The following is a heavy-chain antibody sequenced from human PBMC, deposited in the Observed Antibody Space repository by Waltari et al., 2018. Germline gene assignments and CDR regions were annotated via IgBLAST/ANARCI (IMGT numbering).Heavy chain of an antibody. CDR3: ARDLEMATITDAFDI. D-gene: IGHD5-12*01. J-gene: IGHJ3*02. V-gene: IGHV1-69*01. CDR1: GGTFSSYA. CDR2: IIPIFGTS. Sequence: QVQLVQSGAEVKKPGSSVKVSCKASGGTFSSYAISWVRQAPGKGLEWMGGIIPIFGTSNYAQKFQGRVTITADESTSTAYMELSSLRSEDTAVYYCARDLEMATITDAFDIWGQGTMVTVSS.